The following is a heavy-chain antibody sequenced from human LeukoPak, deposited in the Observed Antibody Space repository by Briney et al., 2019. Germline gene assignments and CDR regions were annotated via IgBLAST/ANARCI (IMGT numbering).Heavy chain of an antibody. V-gene: IGHV3-66*02. D-gene: IGHD3-22*01. CDR3: ARVRTIVGSSDY. CDR2: IYSGGST. J-gene: IGHJ4*02. Sequence: GGSLRLSCAASGFTVSSNYMSWVRQAPGKGLEWVSVIYSGGSTYYADSVKGRFTISRDNSKNTLYLQMNSLRAEDTAVYYCARVRTIVGSSDYWGQGTLVTVSS. CDR1: GFTVSSNY.